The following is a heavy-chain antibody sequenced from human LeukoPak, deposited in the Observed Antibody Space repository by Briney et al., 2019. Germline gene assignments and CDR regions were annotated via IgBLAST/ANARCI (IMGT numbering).Heavy chain of an antibody. CDR3: ARASYYYDSSGYYALDYFDY. CDR2: MNPNSGNT. J-gene: IGHJ4*02. V-gene: IGHV1-8*01. CDR1: GYTFTSYD. Sequence: ASVKVSCKASGYTFTSYDINWVRQATGQGLEWMGWMNPNSGNTGYAQKFQGRVTMTRNTSISTAYMELSSLRSEDTAVYYCARASYYYDSSGYYALDYFDYWGQGTPVTVSS. D-gene: IGHD3-22*01.